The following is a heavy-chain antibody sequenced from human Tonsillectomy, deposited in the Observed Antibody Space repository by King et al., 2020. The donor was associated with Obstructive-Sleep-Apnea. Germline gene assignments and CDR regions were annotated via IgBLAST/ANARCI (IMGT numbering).Heavy chain of an antibody. Sequence: PLQESGPGLVKPSQTLSLTCTVSGGSISSGDYYWSWIRQPPGKGLEWIGYIYYSGSTYYNPSLKSRVTISVDTSKNQFSLKLSSVTAADTAVYYCARVSHYYDSSGYWPGFDYWGQGTLVTVSS. CDR1: GGSISSGDYY. CDR3: ARVSHYYDSSGYWPGFDY. J-gene: IGHJ4*02. V-gene: IGHV4-30-4*01. CDR2: IYYSGST. D-gene: IGHD3-22*01.